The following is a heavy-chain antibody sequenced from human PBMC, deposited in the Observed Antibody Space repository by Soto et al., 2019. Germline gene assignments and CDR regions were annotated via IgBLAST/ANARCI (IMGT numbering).Heavy chain of an antibody. Sequence: ASVKVSCKVSGYRLTELSMHWVRQAPGKGLEWMGGFDPEDGETFYAQKFQGRVTMTEDTSTDIAYMELGSLTSEDTAVYYCATDDFGAVAVDFDYWGQGTLVTVSS. V-gene: IGHV1-24*01. J-gene: IGHJ4*02. CDR2: FDPEDGET. D-gene: IGHD6-19*01. CDR3: ATDDFGAVAVDFDY. CDR1: GYRLTELS.